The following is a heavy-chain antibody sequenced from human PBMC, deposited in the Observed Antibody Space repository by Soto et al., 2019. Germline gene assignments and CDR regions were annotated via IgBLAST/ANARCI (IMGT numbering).Heavy chain of an antibody. D-gene: IGHD3-3*01. J-gene: IGHJ4*02. CDR2: ISYDGSNK. V-gene: IGHV3-30*18. CDR3: GKDARIYDFWSGYSGAFDY. CDR1: GFTFSSYG. Sequence: QVQLVESGGGVVQPGRSLRLSCAASGFTFSSYGMHWVRQAPGKGLEWVAVISYDGSNKYYADSVKGRFTISRDNSKNTLYLQMNSLRAEDTAVYYCGKDARIYDFWSGYSGAFDYWGQGTLVTVSS.